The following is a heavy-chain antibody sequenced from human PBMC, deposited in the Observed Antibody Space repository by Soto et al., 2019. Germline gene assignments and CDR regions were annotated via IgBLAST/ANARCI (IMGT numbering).Heavy chain of an antibody. CDR1: GFTFSSYA. CDR3: ARCLFYASSGSRGDFDY. J-gene: IGHJ4*02. CDR2: ISYDGSNK. V-gene: IGHV3-30-3*01. Sequence: QVQLVESGGGVVQPGRSLRLSCAASGFTFSSYAMHWVRQAPGKGLEWVAVISYDGSNKYYADSVKGRFTISRDNSKNTLYLQMNSLRAEDTAVYYCARCLFYASSGSRGDFDYWGQGTLVTVSS. D-gene: IGHD3-22*01.